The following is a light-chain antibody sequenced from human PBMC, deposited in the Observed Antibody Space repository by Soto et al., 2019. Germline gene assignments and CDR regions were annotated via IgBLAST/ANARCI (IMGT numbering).Light chain of an antibody. Sequence: MTQSPSTLSASVGDRVTITCRASHNIDRWLAWYQQKPGMAPKLLISDASTLESGVPSRFSGSGSGTEFTLTISNLQPDDYATYYCQHCDTYWAFGQGTKVEIK. CDR2: DAS. J-gene: IGKJ1*01. CDR1: HNIDRW. V-gene: IGKV1-5*01. CDR3: QHCDTYWA.